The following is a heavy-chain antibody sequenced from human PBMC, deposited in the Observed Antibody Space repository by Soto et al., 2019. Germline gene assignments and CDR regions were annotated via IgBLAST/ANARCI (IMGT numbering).Heavy chain of an antibody. D-gene: IGHD3-22*01. V-gene: IGHV3-9*01. CDR2: ISWNSGSI. CDR3: AKDIVGYYYDSSGYYSG. Sequence: AVKLSCAASGFTFDDYAMHGVRQAAGKGLEWVSGISWNSGSIGYADSVKGRFTISRDNAKNSLYLQMNSLRAEDTALYYCAKDIVGYYYDSSGYYSGWGQGTLVTVSS. CDR1: GFTFDDYA. J-gene: IGHJ4*02.